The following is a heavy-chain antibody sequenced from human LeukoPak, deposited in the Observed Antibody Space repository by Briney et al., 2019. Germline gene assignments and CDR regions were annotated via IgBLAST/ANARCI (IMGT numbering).Heavy chain of an antibody. D-gene: IGHD6-6*01. Sequence: PGGSLRLSCAASGFTLSSYGMHWVRQAPGKGLEWVAFIRYDGSNKYYADSVKGRFTISRDNAKNSLYLQMNSLRAEDTAVYYCARDLQIAARQGSYFDYWGQGTLVTVSS. CDR2: IRYDGSNK. CDR3: ARDLQIAARQGSYFDY. V-gene: IGHV3-30*02. J-gene: IGHJ4*02. CDR1: GFTLSSYG.